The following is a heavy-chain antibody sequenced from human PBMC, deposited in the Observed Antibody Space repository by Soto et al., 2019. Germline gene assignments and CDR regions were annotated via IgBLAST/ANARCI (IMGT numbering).Heavy chain of an antibody. J-gene: IGHJ6*02. CDR1: GGTFSSYA. CDR3: ARDLRVKTGTTGRGYYYYGMDV. CDR2: IIPIFGTA. Sequence: QVQLVQSGAEVKKPGSSVKGSCKASGGTFSSYAISWVRQAPGQGLEWMGGIIPIFGTANYAQKFQGRVTITADESTSTAYMELSSLRVEDTAVYYCARDLRVKTGTTGRGYYYYGMDVWGHGTTVTVSS. V-gene: IGHV1-69*01. D-gene: IGHD1-7*01.